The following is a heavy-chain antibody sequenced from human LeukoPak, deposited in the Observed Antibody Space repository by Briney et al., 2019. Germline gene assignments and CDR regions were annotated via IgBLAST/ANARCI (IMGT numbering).Heavy chain of an antibody. J-gene: IGHJ3*02. V-gene: IGHV4-59*08. Sequence: SETLSLICTGSGGSISSYYWSWIRQPPGKGLEWIGDIYYSGRTNYNPSLQSRVTISVDTSNNQFSLKLSSVTAADTAVYYCARLYDSSGYSDAFDIWGQGTMVTVSS. CDR1: GGSISSYY. CDR2: IYYSGRT. D-gene: IGHD3-22*01. CDR3: ARLYDSSGYSDAFDI.